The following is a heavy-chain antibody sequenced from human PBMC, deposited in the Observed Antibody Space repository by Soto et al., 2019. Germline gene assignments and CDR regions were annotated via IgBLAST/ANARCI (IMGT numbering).Heavy chain of an antibody. Sequence: GRSLRLSCAASGFTFNHYAMSCVRRAPGKGLEWVSIIIANGGTFYADSVKGRFTISRDNSKNTVYLQMSSLRVEDTAVYYCAKDYTFAADPSRVVLFSYWAQGSLVLGSS. CDR3: AKDYTFAADPSRVVLFSY. J-gene: IGHJ4*02. CDR1: GFTFNHYA. D-gene: IGHD3-16*01. CDR2: IIANGGT. V-gene: IGHV3-23*01.